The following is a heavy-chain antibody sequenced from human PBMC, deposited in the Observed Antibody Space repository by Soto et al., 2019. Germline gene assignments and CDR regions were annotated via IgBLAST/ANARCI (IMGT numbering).Heavy chain of an antibody. CDR3: ARCLVTGGLVKYYYGMDV. D-gene: IGHD1-26*01. Sequence: PGGSLRLSCAGSGFTLSDHYIDWVRQAPGKGLEWVGRSRDKAQGYSTAYAASVKGRFTTSRDESKNSVYLKLNSVTAADTAVYYCARCLVTGGLVKYYYGMDVWGQGTTVTVSS. V-gene: IGHV3-72*01. CDR2: SRDKAQGYST. CDR1: GFTLSDHY. J-gene: IGHJ6*02.